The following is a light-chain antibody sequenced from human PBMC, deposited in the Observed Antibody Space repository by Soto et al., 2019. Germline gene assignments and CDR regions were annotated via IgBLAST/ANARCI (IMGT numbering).Light chain of an antibody. CDR3: QQYGSSPWT. Sequence: EIVLTQSPGTLSLSPGERATLSCRSSQSLTSTFLAWYQQKPGQAPRLLIYGASNRATGIPDRFSGSGSGTDFTLAIRRVEPEDFAVYYCQQYGSSPWTFGQGTKVDIK. CDR1: QSLTSTF. CDR2: GAS. J-gene: IGKJ1*01. V-gene: IGKV3-20*01.